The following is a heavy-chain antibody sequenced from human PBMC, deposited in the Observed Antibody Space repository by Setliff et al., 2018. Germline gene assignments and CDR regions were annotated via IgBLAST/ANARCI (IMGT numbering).Heavy chain of an antibody. Sequence: GASVKVSCKASGYNFKGYAIHWVRQVPGQRLEWMGWINPGTGSARYSERFQGRFILTRDISATTVYMELSGLRSEDTSTFYCARPRSSLMYSGLFRWGQGTQVTVSS. V-gene: IGHV1-3*01. CDR3: ARPRSSLMYSGLFR. CDR2: INPGTGSA. J-gene: IGHJ1*01. CDR1: GYNFKGYA. D-gene: IGHD3-10*01.